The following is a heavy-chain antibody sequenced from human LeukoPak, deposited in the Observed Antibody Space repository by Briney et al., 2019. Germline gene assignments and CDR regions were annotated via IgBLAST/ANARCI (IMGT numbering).Heavy chain of an antibody. J-gene: IGHJ4*02. Sequence: ASVKVSCKASGYTFTNYAMNWVRQAPGQGLEWMGRINTNTGNPTYAQGFTGRFAFSLDTSVSTAYLQISSLKAEDTAVYYCARDLWFTILRGTPWGFDYWGQGTLVTVSS. CDR3: ARDLWFTILRGTPWGFDY. V-gene: IGHV7-4-1*02. CDR1: GYTFTNYA. CDR2: INTNTGNP. D-gene: IGHD3-10*01.